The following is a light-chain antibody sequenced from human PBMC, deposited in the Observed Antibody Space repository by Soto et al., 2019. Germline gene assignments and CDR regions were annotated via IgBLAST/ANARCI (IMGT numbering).Light chain of an antibody. CDR3: QSYDDSLRAYV. V-gene: IGLV1-40*01. J-gene: IGLJ1*01. CDR2: ASS. CDR1: TSNIGAHYD. Sequence: QAVVTQPPSVSGAPGQRVTISCTGTTSNIGAHYDVHWYQQLPGKAPKLLIFASSNRPSGVPGRFSGSESGTSASLAITGLQTEDEADYYCQSYDDSLRAYVFGYGTKLTVL.